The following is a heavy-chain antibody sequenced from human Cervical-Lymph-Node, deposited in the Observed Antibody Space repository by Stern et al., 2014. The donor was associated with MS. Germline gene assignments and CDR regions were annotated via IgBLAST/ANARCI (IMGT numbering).Heavy chain of an antibody. CDR2: ISSGGSYI. CDR3: ARGRGGNYRYYFDY. CDR1: GFTFSSYS. Sequence: EVQLVESGGGLVKPGGSLRLSCAASGFTFSSYSMNWVRQAPGKGLAWVASISSGGSYIYYADSLKGRFTISRDNAKNSMYLQMNSLRAEDPAVYYCARGRGGNYRYYFDYWGQGTLVTVSS. V-gene: IGHV3-21*01. D-gene: IGHD4-23*01. J-gene: IGHJ4*02.